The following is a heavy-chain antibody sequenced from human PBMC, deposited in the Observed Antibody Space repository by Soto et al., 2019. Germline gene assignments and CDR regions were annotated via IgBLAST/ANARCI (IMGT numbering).Heavy chain of an antibody. CDR1: GFTFSSYA. D-gene: IGHD3-10*01. J-gene: IGHJ4*02. CDR2: ISCSGGST. V-gene: IGHV3-23*01. Sequence: GGSLRLSCAASGFTFSSYAMSWVRQAPGKGLEWVSAISCSGGSTYYADSVKVRFTISRDNSKNKLYLQMNSLRAEDTAVYYCAKGSGGTYYFHXWGQVTLFTVSX. CDR3: AKGSGGTYYFHX.